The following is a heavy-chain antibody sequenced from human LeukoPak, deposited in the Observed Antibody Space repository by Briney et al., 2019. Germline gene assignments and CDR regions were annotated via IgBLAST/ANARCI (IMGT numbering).Heavy chain of an antibody. CDR3: ARPVEMATIIAFDI. J-gene: IGHJ3*02. CDR1: GYSFTSYW. V-gene: IGHV5-51*01. D-gene: IGHD5-24*01. CDR2: IYPGDSDT. Sequence: GESLKISCKGSGYSFTSYWIGWVRQMPGKGLEWMRIIYPGDSDTRYSPSFQGQVTISADKSISTAYLQWSSLQASDTAMYYCARPVEMATIIAFDIWGQGTMVTVSS.